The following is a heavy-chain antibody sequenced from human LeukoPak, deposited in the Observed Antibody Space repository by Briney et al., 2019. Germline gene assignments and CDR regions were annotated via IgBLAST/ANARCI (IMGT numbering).Heavy chain of an antibody. CDR1: GYTFTGYY. V-gene: IGHV1-2*02. CDR3: ARGKYQLLYGDY. Sequence: GASVKASCKASGYTFTGYYIHWVRQAPGQGLEWMGWINANSGGTDYAQKFQGRVTMTRDTSISTAYMELSRLRSDDTAVYYCARGKYQLLYGDYWGQGTLVTVSS. CDR2: INANSGGT. J-gene: IGHJ4*02. D-gene: IGHD2-2*02.